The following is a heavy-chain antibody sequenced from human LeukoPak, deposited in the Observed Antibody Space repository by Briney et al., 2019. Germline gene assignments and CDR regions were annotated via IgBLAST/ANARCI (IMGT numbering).Heavy chain of an antibody. CDR3: VRGWFDF. CDR2: ISSGSGYI. J-gene: IGHJ5*01. CDR1: GFTFSSYT. Sequence: GGSLRLSCAASGFTFSSYTMNRVRLAPGKGLEWVSSISSGSGYIQYADSVKGRFTISRDNAENSVFLQMRSPRVDDTALYYCVRGWFDFWGQGTPVTVSS. V-gene: IGHV3-21*01.